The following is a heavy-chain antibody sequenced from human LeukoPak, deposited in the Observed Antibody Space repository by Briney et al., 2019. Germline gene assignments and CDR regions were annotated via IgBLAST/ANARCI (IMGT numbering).Heavy chain of an antibody. D-gene: IGHD3-3*02. V-gene: IGHV3-30*18. CDR3: AKGLDISNWYGSWFGL. J-gene: IGHJ5*02. Sequence: GGSLRLSSGASAFTFSTYAMHWDRQTPDKEREWVAVISSEGSREKYANSVKGRFPVYRENSKNTLFLRMNNLTPEDTAVYYCAKGLDISNWYGSWFGLWGQGTLVTVSS. CDR1: AFTFSTYA. CDR2: ISSEGSRE.